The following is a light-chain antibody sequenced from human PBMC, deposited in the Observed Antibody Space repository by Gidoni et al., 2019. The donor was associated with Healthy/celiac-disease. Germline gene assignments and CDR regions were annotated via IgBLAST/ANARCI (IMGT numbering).Light chain of an antibody. CDR3: QQSYSTPLT. Sequence: DIQMTQSPSSLSASVGDRVTITCRASQSISSYLNWYQQKPGKAPKLLIYAASSFQSGVPSRFSGSGSGTDFTLTISSLQPEDFATYYCQQSYSTPLTFGQXTKVEIK. V-gene: IGKV1-39*01. CDR2: AAS. CDR1: QSISSY. J-gene: IGKJ1*01.